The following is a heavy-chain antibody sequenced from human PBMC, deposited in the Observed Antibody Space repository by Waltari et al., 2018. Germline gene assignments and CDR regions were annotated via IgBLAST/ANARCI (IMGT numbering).Heavy chain of an antibody. V-gene: IGHV3-15*01. CDR3: TTGIEYSSSSIYFDS. CDR1: GFTFTNAW. J-gene: IGHJ4*02. CDR2: IKRKADGGTT. D-gene: IGHD6-6*01. Sequence: EVQLVGSGGGLVKAGETLRLSCAASGFTFTNAWMTWVRQAPGKGLEWVGRIKRKADGGTTDYAAAVKGRFTISRYDSKNTLYLQMNSLKAEDTAVYYCTTGIEYSSSSIYFDSWGQGTLVTVSS.